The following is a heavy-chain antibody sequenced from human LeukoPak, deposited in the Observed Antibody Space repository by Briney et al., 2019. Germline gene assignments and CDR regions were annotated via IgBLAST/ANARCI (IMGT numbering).Heavy chain of an antibody. Sequence: GGSLRLSCVASGFTFSNYWMTWVRQAPGKGLEWVAHIKQDGTDKYYADSVKGRFTISRDNAKNSLYLQMSSLRAEDTAVYYCARDPATIVLGILDYWGQGALVTVSS. CDR1: GFTFSNYW. J-gene: IGHJ4*02. CDR2: IKQDGTDK. D-gene: IGHD4/OR15-4a*01. CDR3: ARDPATIVLGILDY. V-gene: IGHV3-7*01.